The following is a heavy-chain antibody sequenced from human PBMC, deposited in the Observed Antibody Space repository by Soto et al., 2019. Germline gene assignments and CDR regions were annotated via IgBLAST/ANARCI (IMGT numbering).Heavy chain of an antibody. J-gene: IGHJ4*02. Sequence: PAGSLRLSFAASGLTVSSSYMSWVRQAPGQGLQWVSVIYSAGSRYYANSVKGRFTISRDISTNMVYLQMSSLTDEDKAVYYCARAREPEYSRAIFLDIWRQGALVTVSS. CDR2: IYSAGSR. CDR3: ARAREPEYSRAIFLDI. V-gene: IGHV3-53*01. CDR1: GLTVSSSY. D-gene: IGHD5-18*01.